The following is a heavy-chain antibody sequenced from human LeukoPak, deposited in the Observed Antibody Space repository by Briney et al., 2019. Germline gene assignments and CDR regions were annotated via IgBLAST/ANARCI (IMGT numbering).Heavy chain of an antibody. CDR2: ISGSGGSA. Sequence: PGGSLRLSCAASGFTFSSYAMSWVRQAPGKGLEWVSAISGSGGSAYYADSVKGQFTISRDNSKNTLYLQMNSLRAEDTAIYYCAKDLRNSGIPFDYWGQGTPVTV. V-gene: IGHV3-23*01. CDR1: GFTFSSYA. CDR3: AKDLRNSGIPFDY. D-gene: IGHD1-26*01. J-gene: IGHJ4*02.